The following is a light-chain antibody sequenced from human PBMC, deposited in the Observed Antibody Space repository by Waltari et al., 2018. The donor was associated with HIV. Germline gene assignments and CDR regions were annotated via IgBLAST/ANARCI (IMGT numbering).Light chain of an antibody. CDR1: SSHAGGSNH. CDR3: SSYTSSSTLEWV. V-gene: IGLV2-14*03. J-gene: IGLJ3*02. Sequence: QSALTQPASVSGSPGQSITIPCTGTSSHAGGSNHLSWYQQHPGKAPKLMIYDVSNRPSGVSNRFSGSKSGNTASLTISGLQAEDEADYYCSSYTSSSTLEWVFGGGTKLTVL. CDR2: DVS.